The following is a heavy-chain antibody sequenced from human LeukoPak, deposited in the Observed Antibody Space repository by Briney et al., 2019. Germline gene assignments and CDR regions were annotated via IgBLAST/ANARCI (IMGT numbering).Heavy chain of an antibody. Sequence: GGSLRLSCAASGFIFSSYGMHWVRQAPGKGLEWVAFIRYDGSKKYYADSVKGRFTISRDNAKNSLYLQMNSLRAEDTAVYYCAKDSSVYYYDSRNCDYWGQGTLVTVSS. CDR1: GFIFSSYG. CDR2: IRYDGSKK. CDR3: AKDSSVYYYDSRNCDY. J-gene: IGHJ4*02. D-gene: IGHD3-22*01. V-gene: IGHV3-30*02.